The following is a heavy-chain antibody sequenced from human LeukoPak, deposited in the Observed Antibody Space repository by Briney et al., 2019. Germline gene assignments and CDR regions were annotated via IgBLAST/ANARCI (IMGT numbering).Heavy chain of an antibody. J-gene: IGHJ6*03. Sequence: SETLSLTCTVSGGSISSSSYYWGWIRQPPGKGLEWIGSIYYSGSTYYNPSLKSRVTISVDTSKNQFSLRLSSVTAADTAVYYCARDGVTERWLQPNYYYYYYMDVWGKGTTVTVSS. CDR2: IYYSGST. CDR1: GGSISSSSYY. CDR3: ARDGVTERWLQPNYYYYYYMDV. V-gene: IGHV4-39*07. D-gene: IGHD5-24*01.